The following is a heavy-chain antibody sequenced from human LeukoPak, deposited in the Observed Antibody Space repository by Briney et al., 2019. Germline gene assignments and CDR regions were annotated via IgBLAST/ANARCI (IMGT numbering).Heavy chain of an antibody. CDR2: IYYSGST. CDR3: ARADRALVDAFDI. Sequence: PSETLSLTCTVSGGSISSYYWSWIRQPPGKGLEWIGYIYYSGSTNYNPSLKSRVTISVDTSKNQFSLKLSSVTAADTAVHYCARADRALVDAFDIWGQGTMVTVSS. J-gene: IGHJ3*02. CDR1: GGSISSYY. V-gene: IGHV4-59*01.